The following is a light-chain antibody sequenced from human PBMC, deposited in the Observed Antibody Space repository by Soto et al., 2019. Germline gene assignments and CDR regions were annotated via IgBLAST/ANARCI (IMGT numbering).Light chain of an antibody. CDR2: GNS. CDR1: SSNIGAGYD. CDR3: QSYDSSLSNWV. J-gene: IGLJ3*02. Sequence: QAVVTQPPSVSGAPGQRVTISCTGSSSNIGAGYDVHWYQQLPGTAPKLLIYGNSNRPSGVPDRLSDSKSGTSASLAITGLQAEDEADYYCQSYDSSLSNWVFGGGTKLTVL. V-gene: IGLV1-40*01.